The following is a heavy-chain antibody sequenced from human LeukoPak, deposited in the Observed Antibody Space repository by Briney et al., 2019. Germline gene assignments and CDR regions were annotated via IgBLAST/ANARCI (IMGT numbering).Heavy chain of an antibody. V-gene: IGHV3-53*01. Sequence: GGSLRLSCAASGFTVSSNYMSWVRQAPGKGLGWVSVIYSGGSTYYADSVKGRFTISRDNSKNTLYLQMNSLRAEDTAVYYCARRGSTRSYGYWFDPWGQGTLVTVSS. CDR2: IYSGGST. CDR1: GFTVSSNY. J-gene: IGHJ5*02. CDR3: ARRGSTRSYGYWFDP. D-gene: IGHD1-26*01.